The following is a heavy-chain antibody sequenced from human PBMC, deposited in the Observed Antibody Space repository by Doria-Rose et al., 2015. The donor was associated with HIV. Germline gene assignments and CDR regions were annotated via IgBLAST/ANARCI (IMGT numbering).Heavy chain of an antibody. J-gene: IGHJ4*02. Sequence: QVTLKESGPVLVKPTETLTLTCTVSGVSLSSPGMGVSWIRQPPGKALEWLANMFSDDERSYKPSLMSRLTISRGTSKSQVVLTMTDMDPVDTATYYCARIKSSRWYHKYYFDFWGQGTLVIVSA. CDR3: ARIKSSRWYHKYYFDF. D-gene: IGHD6-13*01. V-gene: IGHV2-26*01. CDR1: GVSLSSPGMG. CDR2: MFSDDER.